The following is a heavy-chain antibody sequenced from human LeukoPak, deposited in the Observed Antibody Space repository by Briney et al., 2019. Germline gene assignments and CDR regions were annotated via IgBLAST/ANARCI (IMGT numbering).Heavy chain of an antibody. D-gene: IGHD4-23*01. CDR1: GFTFSDYY. J-gene: IGHJ4*02. Sequence: GSLRLSCAASGFTFSDYYLSWIRQAPGKGLEWIGEINHSGSTNYNPSLKSRVTISVDTSKNQFSLKLSSVTAADTAVYYCATGALPGGNSYFDCWGRGTLVTVSS. CDR3: ATGALPGGNSYFDC. V-gene: IGHV4-34*01. CDR2: INHSGST.